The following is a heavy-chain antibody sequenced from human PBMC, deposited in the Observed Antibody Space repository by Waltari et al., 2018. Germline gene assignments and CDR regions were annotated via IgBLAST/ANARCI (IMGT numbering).Heavy chain of an antibody. J-gene: IGHJ6*02. CDR1: GGSISSYY. D-gene: IGHD6-6*01. Sequence: QVQLQESGPGLVKPSETLSLTCTVSGGSISSYYWSWIRQPPGKGLEWIGYIYYSGSTNYNPSLKSRVTISVDTSKNQFSLKLSSVTAADTAVYYCVRKVGSSSYYYYGMDVWGQGTTVTVSS. CDR2: IYYSGST. CDR3: VRKVGSSSYYYYGMDV. V-gene: IGHV4-59*01.